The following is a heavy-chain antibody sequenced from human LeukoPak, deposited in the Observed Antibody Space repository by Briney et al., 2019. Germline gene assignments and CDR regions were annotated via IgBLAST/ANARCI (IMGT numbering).Heavy chain of an antibody. CDR1: GFTFSSCG. J-gene: IGHJ4*02. D-gene: IGHD1-14*01. Sequence: AGGSLRLSCAASGFTFSSCGFNWVRQAPGKGLEWVSSIGPTGTDRYYADSVRGRFTSSRDNAKHSMDLQMDSLRDEDTAVSYCATETIGRHYDYWGQGTLLTVSS. CDR2: IGPTGTDR. CDR3: ATETIGRHYDY. V-gene: IGHV3-21*01.